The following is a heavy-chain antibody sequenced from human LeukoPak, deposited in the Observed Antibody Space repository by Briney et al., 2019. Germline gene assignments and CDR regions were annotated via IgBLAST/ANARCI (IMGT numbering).Heavy chain of an antibody. CDR3: AREEAVLYGGPFDY. CDR1: GGSVSRGSYY. Sequence: PSETLSLICTVSGGSVSRGSYYWRWIRQPPGKGLEWIGHIYYSGSTNYNPSLKSRVTISVDTSKNQFSLKLSSVTAADTAVYYCAREEAVLYGGPFDYWGQGTLVTVSS. CDR2: IYYSGST. V-gene: IGHV4-61*01. D-gene: IGHD4-23*01. J-gene: IGHJ4*02.